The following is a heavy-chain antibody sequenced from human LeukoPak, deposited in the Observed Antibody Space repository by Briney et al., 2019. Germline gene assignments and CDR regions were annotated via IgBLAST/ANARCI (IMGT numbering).Heavy chain of an antibody. D-gene: IGHD6-13*01. CDR2: IYYSGST. CDR3: ARISGAFYSSTWYTGGYFQH. J-gene: IGHJ1*01. V-gene: IGHV4-39*01. Sequence: SETLSLTCTVSGGSISTSSYYWGWIRQTPGKGLEWIGSIYYSGSTYYNPSLKSRVTISVDTSKNQFSLKLSSVTAADTAVYYCARISGAFYSSTWYTGGYFQHWGQGTLVTVSS. CDR1: GGSISTSSYY.